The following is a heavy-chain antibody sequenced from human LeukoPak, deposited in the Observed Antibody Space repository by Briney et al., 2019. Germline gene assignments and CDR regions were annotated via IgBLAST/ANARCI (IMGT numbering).Heavy chain of an antibody. CDR3: ARSPSNYDFWSSPFDY. D-gene: IGHD3-3*01. CDR1: GGSISSGGYS. Sequence: PSETLSLTCAVSGGSISSGGYSWSWIRQPPGKGLEWIGYIYHSGSTYYNPSLKSRVTISVDRSKNQFSLKLSSVTAADAAVYYCARSPSNYDFWSSPFDYWGQGTLVTVSS. J-gene: IGHJ4*02. V-gene: IGHV4-30-2*01. CDR2: IYHSGST.